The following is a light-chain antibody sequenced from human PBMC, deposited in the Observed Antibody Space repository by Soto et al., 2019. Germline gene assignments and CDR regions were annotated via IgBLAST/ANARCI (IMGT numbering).Light chain of an antibody. CDR3: QQYYSPPYT. CDR1: QSILSTSNYNTF. J-gene: IGKJ2*01. CDR2: WAS. V-gene: IGKV4-1*01. Sequence: DIVMTQSPDSLAVSLGDRATINCKSSQSILSTSNYNTFLAWFQQKPGQPPRLLIYWASTRESGVPDRFSGSGCGTDFTLTISSLQPEDVAVYYCQQYYSPPYTLGQGTKLEIK.